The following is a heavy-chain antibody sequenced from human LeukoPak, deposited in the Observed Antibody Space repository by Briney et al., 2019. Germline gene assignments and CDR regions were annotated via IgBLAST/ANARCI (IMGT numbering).Heavy chain of an antibody. CDR2: ISAYNGNT. V-gene: IGHV1-18*01. CDR1: GYTFTSYG. Sequence: ASVKVSCKASGYTFTSYGISWVRQAPGQGLEWMGWISAYNGNTNYAQKLQGRVTMTTDTSTSTAYMELRSLRSDDTAVYYSARDPEAYCSGGSCRGPLDYWGQGTLVTVSS. CDR3: ARDPEAYCSGGSCRGPLDY. J-gene: IGHJ4*02. D-gene: IGHD2-15*01.